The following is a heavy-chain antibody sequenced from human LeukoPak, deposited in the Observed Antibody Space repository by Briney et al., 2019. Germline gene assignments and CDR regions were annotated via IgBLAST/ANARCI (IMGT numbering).Heavy chain of an antibody. CDR1: GFTFSSYA. Sequence: PGGFLRLSCAGSGFTFSSYAMSWVRQAPGKGLEWVSAISGGGGSTYYADSVKGRFTISRDNSKNTLYLQMNSLRAEDTAVYYCAKGAGYDSRGYYHYFDYWGQGTLVTVSA. D-gene: IGHD3-22*01. V-gene: IGHV3-23*01. J-gene: IGHJ4*02. CDR3: AKGAGYDSRGYYHYFDY. CDR2: ISGGGGST.